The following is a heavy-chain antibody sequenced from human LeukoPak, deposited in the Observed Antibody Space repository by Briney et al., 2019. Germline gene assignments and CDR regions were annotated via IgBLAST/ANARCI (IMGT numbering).Heavy chain of an antibody. D-gene: IGHD5-18*01. CDR1: GFTFSSYG. J-gene: IGHJ4*02. Sequence: GGSLRLSCAASGFTFSSYGMHWVRQAPGKGLEWVAVIWYDGSSKYYADSVKGRLTISRDNSKNTLYLQMTSLISEDTAVYYCARDNGYSYGYGGAYWGQGTLVTVSS. V-gene: IGHV3-33*01. CDR3: ARDNGYSYGYGGAY. CDR2: IWYDGSSK.